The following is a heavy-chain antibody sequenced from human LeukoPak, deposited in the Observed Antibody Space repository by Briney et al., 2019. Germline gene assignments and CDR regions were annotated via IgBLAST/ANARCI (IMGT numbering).Heavy chain of an antibody. Sequence: PGGSLRLSCAASGFXFSSFALSWVRQAPGKGLEWVSSISGSGGSTYSADSVKGRFTISRDSSKNTLYLQMNSLRAEDTAVYYCAKGARVGAGRYYFDYWGQGTLVTVSS. CDR1: GFXFSSFA. CDR2: ISGSGGST. CDR3: AKGARVGAGRYYFDY. D-gene: IGHD3-10*01. J-gene: IGHJ4*02. V-gene: IGHV3-23*01.